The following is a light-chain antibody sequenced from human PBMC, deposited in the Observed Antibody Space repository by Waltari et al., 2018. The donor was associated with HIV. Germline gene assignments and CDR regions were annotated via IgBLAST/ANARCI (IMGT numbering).Light chain of an antibody. CDR2: WAS. J-gene: IGKJ1*01. CDR3: QQYYITPQT. Sequence: DIVMTQSPDSLAVSLGERATINCKSSQSVSYTSNNKNYLAWYQQKPGQPPKLLIYWASTRESGVPDRFSGSGSGTYFTLTISSLQAEDVAVCYCQQYYITPQTFGQGTKVEIK. CDR1: QSVSYTSNNKNY. V-gene: IGKV4-1*01.